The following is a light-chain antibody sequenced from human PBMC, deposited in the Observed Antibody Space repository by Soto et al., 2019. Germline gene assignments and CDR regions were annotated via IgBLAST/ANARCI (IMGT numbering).Light chain of an antibody. CDR1: QSISTY. V-gene: IGKV1-39*01. CDR3: QHTYSTPPT. CDR2: AAS. Sequence: DIQMTQSPSSLSASVGDRVTITCRASQSISTYLNWYQQKPGTAPKFLIYAASSLQSGVPSRFSGSGSGTDFTLTIGSLQPDDFATYYCQHTYSTPPTFGQGTKLEIK. J-gene: IGKJ2*01.